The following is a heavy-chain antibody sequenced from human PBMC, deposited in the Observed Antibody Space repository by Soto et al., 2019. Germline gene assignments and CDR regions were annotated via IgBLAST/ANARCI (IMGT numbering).Heavy chain of an antibody. CDR3: ARDFYSSSSYYYYYYGMDV. V-gene: IGHV6-1*01. CDR1: GDSVSSNSAA. Sequence: SQTLSLTCAISGDSVSSNSAAWNWIRQSPSRGLEWLGRTYYRSKWYNDYAVSVKSRITINPDTSKNQFSLQLNSVTPEDTAVYYCARDFYSSSSYYYYYYGMDVWGQGTTVTV. J-gene: IGHJ6*02. CDR2: TYYRSKWYN. D-gene: IGHD6-6*01.